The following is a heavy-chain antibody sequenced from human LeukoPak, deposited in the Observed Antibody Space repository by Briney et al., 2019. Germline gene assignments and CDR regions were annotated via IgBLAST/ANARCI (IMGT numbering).Heavy chain of an antibody. CDR2: ISSSSSYI. D-gene: IGHD1-26*01. CDR1: GFTFSSYS. Sequence: GGSLRLSCAASGFTFSSYSMNWVRQAPGEGLEWVSSISSSSSYIYYADSVKGRFTISRDNAKNSLYLQMNSLRAEDTAVYYCARDLREVDWWELPDAFDIWGQGTMVTVSS. V-gene: IGHV3-21*01. J-gene: IGHJ3*02. CDR3: ARDLREVDWWELPDAFDI.